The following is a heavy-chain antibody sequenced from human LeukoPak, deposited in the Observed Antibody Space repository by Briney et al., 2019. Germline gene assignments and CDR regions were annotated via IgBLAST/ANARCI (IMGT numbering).Heavy chain of an antibody. CDR3: VRAGYSGYEWPFDY. CDR2: ISSSSSYI. D-gene: IGHD5-12*01. J-gene: IGHJ4*02. CDR1: GFTFSSYT. Sequence: GGSLRLSCAASGFTFSSYTMSWVRQAPGRGLEWVSSISSSSSYIYYADSVKGRFTISRDNPKNSLYLQMNSLRAEDTAVYYCVRAGYSGYEWPFDYWGQGTLVTVSS. V-gene: IGHV3-21*01.